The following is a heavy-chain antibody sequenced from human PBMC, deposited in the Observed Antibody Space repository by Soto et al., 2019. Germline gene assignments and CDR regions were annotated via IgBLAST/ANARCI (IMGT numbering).Heavy chain of an antibody. V-gene: IGHV4-61*01. D-gene: IGHD3-22*01. CDR3: ARVENDSSGYPKKWFDY. CDR2: ISYSGST. J-gene: IGHJ4*02. Sequence: QVQLQESGPGLVKPSETLSLTCSVSGASVRSPSYYWSWIRQPPGKGLEWIGDISYSGSTNDNISLKSRVTISADAYKNQLSLKVRSVTTADTAVYYCARVENDSSGYPKKWFDYWGQGTLVTVSS. CDR1: GASVRSPSYY.